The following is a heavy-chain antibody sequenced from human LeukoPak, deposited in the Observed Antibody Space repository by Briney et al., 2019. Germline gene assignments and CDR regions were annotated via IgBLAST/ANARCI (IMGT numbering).Heavy chain of an antibody. J-gene: IGHJ4*02. Sequence: GGSLRLSCAASGFTVSSNYMSWVRQAPGKGLEWVSVIYSGGSTYYADSVKGRFTISRDNSKNTLYLQMNSLRAEDTAVYYCHSGSYLYYFDYWGPGNLGNVSS. CDR1: GFTVSSNY. CDR3: HSGSYLYYFDY. V-gene: IGHV3-66*01. D-gene: IGHD1-26*01. CDR2: IYSGGST.